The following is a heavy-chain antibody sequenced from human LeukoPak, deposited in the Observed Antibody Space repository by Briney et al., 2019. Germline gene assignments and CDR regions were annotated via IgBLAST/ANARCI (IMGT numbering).Heavy chain of an antibody. CDR3: ARVSGYDTAPFDY. J-gene: IGHJ4*02. CDR2: ISSSSSYI. V-gene: IGHV3-21*01. Sequence: GGSLRLSCAASGFTFSSYSMNWVRRAPGKGLEWVSSISSSSSYIYYADSVKGRFTISRDNAKNSLYLQMNSLRAEDTAVYYCARVSGYDTAPFDYWGQGTLVTVSS. D-gene: IGHD5-12*01. CDR1: GFTFSSYS.